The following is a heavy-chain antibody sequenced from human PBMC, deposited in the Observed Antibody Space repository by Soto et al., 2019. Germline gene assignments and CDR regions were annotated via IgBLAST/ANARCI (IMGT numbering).Heavy chain of an antibody. CDR3: ARVRQIVGYFYYYMDV. CDR1: GYTFTNYG. V-gene: IGHV1-18*01. CDR2: ISAYNGNT. Sequence: QVQLLQSGAEVKKPGASVKVSCKASGYTFTNYGITWVRQAPGQGLEWMGWISAYNGNTHYTQRLQGRVTMTTDTSIGTAYMELRCLRSDVTAVYYCARVRQIVGYFYYYMDVLGKGTTVTVSS. D-gene: IGHD6-6*01. J-gene: IGHJ6*03.